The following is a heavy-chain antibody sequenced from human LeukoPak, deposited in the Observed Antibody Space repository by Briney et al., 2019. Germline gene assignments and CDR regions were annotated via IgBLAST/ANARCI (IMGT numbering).Heavy chain of an antibody. Sequence: PGGSLRLSCAASGFTFSNYAMTWVRQAPGKGLEWVSSISSSSSYIYYADSVKGRFTISRDNAKNSLYLQMNSLRAEDTAVYYCARDSAGVVSGAFDIWGQGTMVTVSS. CDR2: ISSSSSYI. CDR3: ARDSAGVVSGAFDI. D-gene: IGHD3-3*01. J-gene: IGHJ3*02. V-gene: IGHV3-21*01. CDR1: GFTFSNYA.